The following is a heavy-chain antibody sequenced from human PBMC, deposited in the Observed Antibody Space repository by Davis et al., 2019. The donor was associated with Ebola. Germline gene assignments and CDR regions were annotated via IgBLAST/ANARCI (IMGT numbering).Heavy chain of an antibody. CDR2: ISWNSGSI. V-gene: IGHV3-9*01. J-gene: IGHJ5*02. CDR3: AKDGTGELFGGFDP. CDR1: GFTFDDYA. D-gene: IGHD3-10*01. Sequence: PGGSLRLSCAASGFTFDDYAMHWVRQAPGKGLEWVSGISWNSGSIGYADSVKGRFTISRDNAKNSLYLQMNSLRAEDTALYYCAKDGTGELFGGFDPWGQGTLVTVSS.